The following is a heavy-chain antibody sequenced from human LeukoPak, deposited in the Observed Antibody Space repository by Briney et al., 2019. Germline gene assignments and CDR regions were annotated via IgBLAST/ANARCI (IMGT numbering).Heavy chain of an antibody. Sequence: GGSLRLSCAASGFTFDDYGMSWVRQAPGKGLEWVANIKQDGSEKYYVDSVKGRFTISRDNAKNSLYLQMNSLRAEDTAEYYCARDRSYSSGWYSDYWGQGTLVTVSS. V-gene: IGHV3-7*01. CDR2: IKQDGSEK. CDR3: ARDRSYSSGWYSDY. J-gene: IGHJ4*02. D-gene: IGHD6-19*01. CDR1: GFTFDDYG.